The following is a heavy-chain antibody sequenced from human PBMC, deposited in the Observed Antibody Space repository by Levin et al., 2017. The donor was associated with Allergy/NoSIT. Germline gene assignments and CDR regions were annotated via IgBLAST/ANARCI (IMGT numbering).Heavy chain of an antibody. D-gene: IGHD2-15*01. CDR1: GFTFSSYW. J-gene: IGHJ4*02. V-gene: IGHV3-74*01. Sequence: GESLKISCAASGFTFSSYWMHWVRQAPGKGLVWVSRINSDGSSTSYADSVKGRFTISRDNAKNTLYLQMNSLRAEDTAVYYCARSAATPELERDWGQGTLVTVSS. CDR2: INSDGSST. CDR3: ARSAATPELERD.